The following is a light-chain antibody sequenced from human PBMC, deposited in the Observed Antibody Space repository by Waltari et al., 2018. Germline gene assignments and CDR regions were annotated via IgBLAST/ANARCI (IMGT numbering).Light chain of an antibody. V-gene: IGLV1-44*01. CDR1: DSTVAVNP. CDR2: SHH. Sequence: QSFLTQPPSASGTPGQKVTISCSGSDSTVAVNPVHWYQQFPETAPKLLISSHHQRPSGVPDRFSGSKSGTSASLSISGLQSADEAVYYCAAWDDSLHAYVFGAGTEVTV. J-gene: IGLJ1*01. CDR3: AAWDDSLHAYV.